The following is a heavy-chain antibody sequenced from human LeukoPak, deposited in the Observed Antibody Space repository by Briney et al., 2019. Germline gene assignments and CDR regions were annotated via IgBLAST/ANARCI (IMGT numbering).Heavy chain of an antibody. Sequence: QPGGSLTLSCTASGFTFSGYWMHWVRQAPGKGLVWVSRINSDGSSTSYADSVKGRFTISRDNAKNTLYLQMNSLRAEDTAVYYCARALQAIVVVPAAIGYWGQGTLVTVSS. D-gene: IGHD2-2*02. CDR1: GFTFSGYW. J-gene: IGHJ4*02. CDR2: INSDGSST. CDR3: ARALQAIVVVPAAIGY. V-gene: IGHV3-74*01.